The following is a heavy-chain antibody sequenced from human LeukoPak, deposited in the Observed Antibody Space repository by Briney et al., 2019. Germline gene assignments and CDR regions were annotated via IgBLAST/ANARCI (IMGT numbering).Heavy chain of an antibody. CDR3: AKGHSSSWYRFDY. D-gene: IGHD6-13*01. J-gene: IGHJ4*02. CDR2: ISGSGDST. Sequence: GGSLRLSCAASGFTFSTYAVNWVRQAPGKGLEWVSTISGSGDSTYYADSVKGRFTISRDNSKNTLYLQMNSLRAEDTAVYYCAKGHSSSWYRFDYWGQGTLVTVSS. V-gene: IGHV3-23*01. CDR1: GFTFSTYA.